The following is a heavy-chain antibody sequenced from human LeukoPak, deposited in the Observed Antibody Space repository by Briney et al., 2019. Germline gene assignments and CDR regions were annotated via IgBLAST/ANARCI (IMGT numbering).Heavy chain of an antibody. J-gene: IGHJ4*02. CDR3: ASTTSGNYRFDY. CDR2: IYHSGST. Sequence: PSQTLSLTCAVSGGSISSGGYSWSWIRQPPGKGLEWIGYIYHSGSTYYNPSLKSRVTISVDRSKNQFSLKLSSVTAADTAVYFCASTTSGNYRFDYWGQGTLVTVSS. V-gene: IGHV4-30-2*02. CDR1: GGSISSGGYS. D-gene: IGHD1-26*01.